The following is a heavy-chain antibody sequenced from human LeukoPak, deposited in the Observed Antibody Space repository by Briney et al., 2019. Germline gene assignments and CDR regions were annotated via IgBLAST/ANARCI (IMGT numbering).Heavy chain of an antibody. D-gene: IGHD6-25*01. CDR1: GYTFTSYG. CDR3: ARMSSGAVHNSKTVPWFDY. Sequence: ASVKVSCKASGYTFTSYGISWVRQAPGQGLEWMGWISAYNGNTNYAQKLQGRVTMTTDTSTSTAYMELRSLRSDDTAVYYCARMSSGAVHNSKTVPWFDYWGQGTLVTVSS. V-gene: IGHV1-18*01. CDR2: ISAYNGNT. J-gene: IGHJ4*02.